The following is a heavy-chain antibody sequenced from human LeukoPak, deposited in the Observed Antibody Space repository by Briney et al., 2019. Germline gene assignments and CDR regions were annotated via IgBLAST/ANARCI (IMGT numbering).Heavy chain of an antibody. CDR2: IYYSGST. Sequence: SETLSLTCTVSGGSISSSSYYWGWIRQPPGKGLEWIGSIYYSGSTYYNPSLKSRVTISVDTSKNQFSLKLSSVTAADTAVYYCAREKGDDNSGYYYNWFDPWGQGTLVTVSS. D-gene: IGHD3-22*01. CDR1: GGSISSSSYY. J-gene: IGHJ5*02. CDR3: AREKGDDNSGYYYNWFDP. V-gene: IGHV4-39*07.